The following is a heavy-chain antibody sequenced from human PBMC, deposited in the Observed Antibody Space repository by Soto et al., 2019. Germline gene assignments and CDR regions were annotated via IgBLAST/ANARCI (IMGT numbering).Heavy chain of an antibody. J-gene: IGHJ4*01. Sequence: LRLSCTASGFTFSSYAMSWVRQAPGKGLEWVSGISGSSATTYYVDSVKGRFTISRDNSKNTLYLQMNSLRAEDTAVYYCAKDYSTGWYFFDCWGHRTPVTVSS. CDR2: ISGSSATT. D-gene: IGHD6-19*01. V-gene: IGHV3-23*01. CDR3: AKDYSTGWYFFDC. CDR1: GFTFSSYA.